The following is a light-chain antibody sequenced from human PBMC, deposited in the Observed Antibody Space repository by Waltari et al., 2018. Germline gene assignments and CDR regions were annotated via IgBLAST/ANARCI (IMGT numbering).Light chain of an antibody. V-gene: IGKV3-20*01. Sequence: EIVLTQSPGTLSLSPGERATLSCRASQSVNTTYLAWYQQRPGQAPRLLIYGASSRATGTPDRFSGSGSGTDFTLTISRLEPEDFAVYYCQRYGNSPRVTFGGGTKVEIK. CDR2: GAS. CDR1: QSVNTTY. J-gene: IGKJ4*01. CDR3: QRYGNSPRVT.